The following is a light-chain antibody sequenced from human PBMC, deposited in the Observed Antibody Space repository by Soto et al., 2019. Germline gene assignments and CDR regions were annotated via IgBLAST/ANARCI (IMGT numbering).Light chain of an antibody. J-gene: IGKJ1*01. V-gene: IGKV3-20*01. CDR2: GAS. CDR3: QQYGSLSWT. CDR1: QRVSNNY. Sequence: EIVLTQSPGTLSLSPGERATLSCRVSQRVSNNYLSWYQQKPGQAPMLLIYGASNRATGIPDRFSGSASGTDFTLTFSILEPEDFALYYCQQYGSLSWTFGQGTKVDI.